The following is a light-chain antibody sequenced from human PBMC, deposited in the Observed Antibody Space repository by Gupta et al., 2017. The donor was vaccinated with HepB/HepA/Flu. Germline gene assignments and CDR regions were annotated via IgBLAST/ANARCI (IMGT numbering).Light chain of an antibody. CDR2: DVS. CDR3: ASFRSTNTWV. Sequence: SALTQPASVSGSPGQSITISCTGTSSDVGAYNMVSWYQQHPGKAPKLLMFDVSVRPSGVPTRFSGSKSANTASLTISGLQVEDEADFYCASFRSTNTWVFGGGTKLTVL. V-gene: IGLV2-14*03. CDR1: SSDVGAYNM. J-gene: IGLJ3*02.